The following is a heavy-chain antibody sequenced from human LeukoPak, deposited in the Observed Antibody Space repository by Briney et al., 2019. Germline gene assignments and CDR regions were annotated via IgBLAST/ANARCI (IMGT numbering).Heavy chain of an antibody. CDR3: ARINDVFVY. CDR1: GFSLSTSGMC. V-gene: IGHV2-70*01. J-gene: IGHJ4*02. CDR2: IDWDDDK. Sequence: SGPTLVNPTQTLTLTYTFSGFSLSTSGMCVSWIRHPPGKALEWLALIDWDDDKYYSTSLKTKLTIHKVNSKNQEVLTMTNMDPVDKATYYCARINDVFVYLGQATQVTVSS. D-gene: IGHD3-16*01.